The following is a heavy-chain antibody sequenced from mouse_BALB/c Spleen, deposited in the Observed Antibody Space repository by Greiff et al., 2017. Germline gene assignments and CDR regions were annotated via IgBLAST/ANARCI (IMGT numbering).Heavy chain of an antibody. CDR1: GYTFTSYY. J-gene: IGHJ2*01. CDR3: TRDYYGDY. CDR2: INPSNGGT. Sequence: QVQLQQSGAELVKPGASVKLSCKASGYTFTSYYMYWVKQRPGQGLEWIGEINPSNGGTNFNEKFKSKATLTVEKSSSTAYMQLSSLTSEDSAVYYCTRDYYGDYWGQGTTLAVTS. V-gene: IGHV1S81*02.